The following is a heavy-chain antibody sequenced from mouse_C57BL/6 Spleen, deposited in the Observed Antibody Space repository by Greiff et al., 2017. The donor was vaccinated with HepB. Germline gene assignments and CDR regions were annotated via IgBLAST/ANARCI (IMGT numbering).Heavy chain of an antibody. D-gene: IGHD1-1*01. J-gene: IGHJ2*01. CDR1: GFTFSDYY. CDR3: AREDYSHYFDY. V-gene: IGHV5-16*01. CDR2: INYDGSST. Sequence: EVKVVESEGGLVQPGSSMKLSCTASGFTFSDYYMAWVRQVPEKGLEWVANINYDGSSTYYLDSLKSRFIISRDNAKNILYLQMSSLKSEDTATYYCAREDYSHYFDYWGQGTTLTVSS.